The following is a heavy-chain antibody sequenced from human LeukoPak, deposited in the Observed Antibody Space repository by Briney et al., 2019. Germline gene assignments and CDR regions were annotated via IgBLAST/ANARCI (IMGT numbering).Heavy chain of an antibody. Sequence: SETLSLTCTVSGGSISSSSYYWGWIRQPPGKGLEWIGSIYYSGSTYYNPSLKSRVTISVDTSKNQFSLKLSSVTAADTAVYYCARRYTVVTAFDYWGQGTLVTVSS. CDR1: GGSISSSSYY. CDR3: ARRYTVVTAFDY. CDR2: IYYSGST. V-gene: IGHV4-39*01. J-gene: IGHJ4*02. D-gene: IGHD4-23*01.